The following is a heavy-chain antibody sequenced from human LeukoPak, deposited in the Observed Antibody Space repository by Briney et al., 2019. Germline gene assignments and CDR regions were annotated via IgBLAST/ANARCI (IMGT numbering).Heavy chain of an antibody. J-gene: IGHJ6*04. CDR3: AKAIRTSCYGCNMDV. CDR1: GFTFSSYA. CDR2: IGGSGGST. D-gene: IGHD2-2*01. V-gene: IGHV3-23*01. Sequence: TGRSLRLSCAASGFTFSSYAMSWVRLAPGKGLEWVSTIGGSGGSTYYVDSVKGRFTISRDNSKNTLYLQMNSLRAEDTAVYYCAKAIRTSCYGCNMDVWGKGTTVTVSS.